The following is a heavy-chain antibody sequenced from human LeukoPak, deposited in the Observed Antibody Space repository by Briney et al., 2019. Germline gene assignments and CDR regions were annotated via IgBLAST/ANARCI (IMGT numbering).Heavy chain of an antibody. CDR2: LSKSGNT. V-gene: IGHV4-59*01. J-gene: IGHJ3*02. Sequence: SETLSLTCTVSGGSISSYYWSWIRLPPGKGLEWIGYLSKSGNTNYSPSLKSRVTIFGDTSRNQFFLKLSSVTAADTAVYYCARAPYGNSFLSFENLGQGTLVTVSS. D-gene: IGHD5-24*01. CDR1: GGSISSYY. CDR3: ARAPYGNSFLSFEN.